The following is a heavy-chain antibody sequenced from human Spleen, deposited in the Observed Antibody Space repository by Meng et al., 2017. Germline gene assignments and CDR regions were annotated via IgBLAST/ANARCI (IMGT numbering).Heavy chain of an antibody. Sequence: GGSLRLSCAASGFTFSTSNMNWVRQAPGEGLEWVSSISSSSSYIYYADSVKGRFTISRDNAKNSLYLQMNSLRAEDTAVYYCARAAQSNWFDPWGQGTLVTVSS. J-gene: IGHJ5*02. CDR2: ISSSSSYI. V-gene: IGHV3-21*01. CDR3: ARAAQSNWFDP. CDR1: GFTFSTSN.